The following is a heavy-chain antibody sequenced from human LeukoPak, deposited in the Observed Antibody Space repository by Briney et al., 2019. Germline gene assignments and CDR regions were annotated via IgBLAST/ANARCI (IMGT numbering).Heavy chain of an antibody. V-gene: IGHV3-64*01. CDR2: ISSNGGST. Sequence: AGGSLRLSCAASGFTFSSYVMYWVRQAPGKGLEYVSSISSNGGSTYYANSVKGRLTISRDNSKNTLYLQMGSLRAEDMAVYYCARGGQSKYDSSGYLNYFDYWGQGTVVTVSS. D-gene: IGHD3-22*01. J-gene: IGHJ4*02. CDR1: GFTFSSYV. CDR3: ARGGQSKYDSSGYLNYFDY.